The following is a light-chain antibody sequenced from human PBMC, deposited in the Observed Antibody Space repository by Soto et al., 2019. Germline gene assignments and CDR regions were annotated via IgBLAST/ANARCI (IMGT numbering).Light chain of an antibody. Sequence: DIPMTQFPSTLFASVGDRVTITFRASQSISSWLAWYQQKPGKAPKLLIYKASSLESGVPSRFSGSGSGTEFTLTISSLQPDDFATYYCQQYNSYSWTFGQGTKVEIK. V-gene: IGKV1-5*03. CDR1: QSISSW. J-gene: IGKJ1*01. CDR2: KAS. CDR3: QQYNSYSWT.